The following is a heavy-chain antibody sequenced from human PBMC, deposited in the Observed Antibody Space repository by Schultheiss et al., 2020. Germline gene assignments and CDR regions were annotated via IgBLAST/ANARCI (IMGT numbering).Heavy chain of an antibody. D-gene: IGHD3-22*01. CDR2: ISYDGSNK. V-gene: IGHV3-30-3*01. CDR1: GFTFSSYA. CDR3: ASVTKNYYDSSAAFDI. J-gene: IGHJ3*02. Sequence: GGSLRLSCAASGFTFSSYAMHWVRQAPGKGLEWVAVISYDGSNKYYADSVKGRFTISRDNSKNTLYLQMNSLRAEDTAVYYCASVTKNYYDSSAAFDIWGQGTMVTVSS.